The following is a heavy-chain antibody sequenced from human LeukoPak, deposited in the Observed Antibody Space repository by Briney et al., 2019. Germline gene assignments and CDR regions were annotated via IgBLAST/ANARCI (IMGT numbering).Heavy chain of an antibody. V-gene: IGHV3-9*01. CDR2: ISWNSYSI. CDR3: AREGERYFDY. CDR1: GFTFDDYV. J-gene: IGHJ4*02. Sequence: GGSLRLSCEASGFTFDDYVMHLVRQVPGKCLEWVSGISWNSYSIGYAVSVKGRFTISRDNAKDSLYLQMNSLRVEDTAVYYCAREGERYFDYWGQGTMVTVSS.